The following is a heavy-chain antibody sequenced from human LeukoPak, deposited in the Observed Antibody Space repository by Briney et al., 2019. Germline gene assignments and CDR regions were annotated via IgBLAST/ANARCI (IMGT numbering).Heavy chain of an antibody. Sequence: GGPLRLSCAASGFTVSTNYMSWVRQAPGKGLEWVSVIYSDGRTYYADSVKSRFTISRDNSKNTLYLQMNSLRAEDTAVYYCARDSGRFDVFDIWGQGTMVTVSS. CDR2: IYSDGRT. J-gene: IGHJ3*02. V-gene: IGHV3-53*01. D-gene: IGHD3-10*01. CDR1: GFTVSTNY. CDR3: ARDSGRFDVFDI.